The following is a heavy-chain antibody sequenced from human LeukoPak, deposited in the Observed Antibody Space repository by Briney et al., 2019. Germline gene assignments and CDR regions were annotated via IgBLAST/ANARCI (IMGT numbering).Heavy chain of an antibody. CDR1: GGTFSSYA. CDR3: ARHPGKVTNDWYFDL. CDR2: IIPILGIA. J-gene: IGHJ2*01. D-gene: IGHD4-23*01. Sequence: SVKVSCKASGGTFSSYAISWVRQAPGQGLEWMGRIIPILGIANYAQKFQGRVTITADKSTSTAYMELSRLSSDDTAVYYCARHPGKVTNDWYFDLWGRGTLVTVSS. V-gene: IGHV1-69*04.